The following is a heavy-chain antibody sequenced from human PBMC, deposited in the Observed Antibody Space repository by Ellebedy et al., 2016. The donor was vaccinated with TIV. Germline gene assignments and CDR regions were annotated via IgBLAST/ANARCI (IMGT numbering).Heavy chain of an antibody. V-gene: IGHV3-23*01. Sequence: GESLKISCAASGFTFSSYAMSWVRQAPGKGLEWVSAISGSGGSTYYADSVKGRFTISRDNSKNTLYLQMNSLRAEDTAVYYCAKDGGRYQLPPRLYFDYWGQGTLVTVSS. CDR3: AKDGGRYQLPPRLYFDY. J-gene: IGHJ4*02. D-gene: IGHD2-2*01. CDR2: ISGSGGST. CDR1: GFTFSSYA.